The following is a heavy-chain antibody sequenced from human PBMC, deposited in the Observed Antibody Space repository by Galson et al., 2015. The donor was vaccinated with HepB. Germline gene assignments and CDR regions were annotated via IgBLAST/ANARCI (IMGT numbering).Heavy chain of an antibody. CDR1: GYTFTKYY. V-gene: IGHV1-46*01. CDR3: ARDPRGTTLTAGVYYGLDV. J-gene: IGHJ6*02. D-gene: IGHD4-17*01. CDR2: INPSGGKT. Sequence: SVKVSCKASGYTFTKYYLHWARKAPGQGLEWMGIINPSGGKTTYAQKFKGRVTMTRDTSTSTVYMELSSLRSEDTAVYYCARDPRGTTLTAGVYYGLDVWGQGTTVTVSS.